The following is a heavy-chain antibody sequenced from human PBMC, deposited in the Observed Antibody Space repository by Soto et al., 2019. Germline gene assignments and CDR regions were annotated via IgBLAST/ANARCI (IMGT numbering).Heavy chain of an antibody. Sequence: GESLKISCKGSGYSFTSYWIGWVRQMPGKGLEWMGIIYPGDSDTRYSPSFQGQVTISADKSISTAYLQWSSLKASDTAMYYCASQKYSSSSYYYYYYMDVWGKGTTVTVSS. J-gene: IGHJ6*03. CDR2: IYPGDSDT. CDR1: GYSFTSYW. CDR3: ASQKYSSSSYYYYYYMDV. D-gene: IGHD6-6*01. V-gene: IGHV5-51*01.